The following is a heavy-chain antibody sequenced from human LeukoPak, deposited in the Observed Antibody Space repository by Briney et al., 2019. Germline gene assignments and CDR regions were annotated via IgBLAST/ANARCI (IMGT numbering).Heavy chain of an antibody. Sequence: QTGGSLRLSCAVSGFTFSGFWMSWSRQATGKGLEWVASINSDGSEGYYADVVKGRFTISRDNAKNSLYLQINSLRAEDTAVYYCARSSYSSSSSVWGQGTMVTVSS. CDR1: GFTFSGFW. J-gene: IGHJ3*01. V-gene: IGHV3-7*03. CDR3: ARSSYSSSSSV. CDR2: INSDGSEG. D-gene: IGHD6-6*01.